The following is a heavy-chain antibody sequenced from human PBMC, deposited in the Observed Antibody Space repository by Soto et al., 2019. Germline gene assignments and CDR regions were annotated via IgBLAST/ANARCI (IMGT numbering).Heavy chain of an antibody. J-gene: IGHJ4*02. CDR2: INQDGSEK. CDR3: ARGGYDYSNPFDY. Sequence: EVQLVESGGGLVQPGGSLRLSCAASGFTFNRYWMKWVRQAPGRGLEWMGNINQDGSEKHYVDSVKGRFTISIDNAKDSVYLQMNSLKAEDTAMYYCARGGYDYSNPFDYWGQGTLVTVSS. D-gene: IGHD4-4*01. V-gene: IGHV3-7*04. CDR1: GFTFNRYW.